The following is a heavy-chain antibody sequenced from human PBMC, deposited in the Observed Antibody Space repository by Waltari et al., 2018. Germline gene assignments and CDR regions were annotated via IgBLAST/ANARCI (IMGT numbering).Heavy chain of an antibody. D-gene: IGHD3-3*01. CDR1: GYSFDSYD. CDR2: ATPNSDDT. Sequence: QVQLVQSGAEVKKPGASVRVSCRASGYSFDSYDIAWVRQASGQGLEWMGWATPNSDDTDYPQKFQGRLKMTSDSSTSTAYMELSGLTSDDTAVYYCARGTIFGVDYWGQGTLVTVSS. V-gene: IGHV1-8*02. CDR3: ARGTIFGVDY. J-gene: IGHJ4*02.